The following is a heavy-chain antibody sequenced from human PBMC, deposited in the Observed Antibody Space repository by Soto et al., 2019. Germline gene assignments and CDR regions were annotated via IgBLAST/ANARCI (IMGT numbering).Heavy chain of an antibody. Sequence: EVQLVESGGGLVQPGGSLRLSCEVSGFTFSSYWMSWVRQAPGKGLEWVANIKQDGSEKHYVDSVKGRFTISRDNDKNSLYLQMNSLRVEDTALYYCARDHIVGATNFDDWGQGTLVTVSS. CDR1: GFTFSSYW. CDR3: ARDHIVGATNFDD. CDR2: IKQDGSEK. V-gene: IGHV3-7*03. J-gene: IGHJ4*02. D-gene: IGHD1-26*01.